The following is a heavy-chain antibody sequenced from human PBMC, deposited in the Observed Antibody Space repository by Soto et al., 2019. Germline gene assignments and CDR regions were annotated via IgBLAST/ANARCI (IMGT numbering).Heavy chain of an antibody. D-gene: IGHD2-2*01. V-gene: IGHV3-15*07. Sequence: EVQLVESGGGLVKPGGSLRLSCAASGFTFSNAWMNWVRQAPGKGLEWVGRIKSKTDGGTTDYAAPVKGRFTISRDDSKNTLYLQMNSLKTEDTAVYYCTTRWSLSSTRQRPLINYYYYGMDVWGQGTTVTVSS. CDR1: GFTFSNAW. CDR2: IKSKTDGGTT. CDR3: TTRWSLSSTRQRPLINYYYYGMDV. J-gene: IGHJ6*02.